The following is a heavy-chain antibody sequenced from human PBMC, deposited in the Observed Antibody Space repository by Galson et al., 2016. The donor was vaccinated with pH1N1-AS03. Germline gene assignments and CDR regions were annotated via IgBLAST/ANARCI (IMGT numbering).Heavy chain of an antibody. CDR1: GYTFTNFG. D-gene: IGHD4/OR15-4a*01. J-gene: IGHJ4*02. Sequence: SVKVSCKASGYTFTNFGVIWVRRAPGQGLEWVGWISAYSGNTNYAQSLQGRVSITTDPSTNTVYMELTRLTSDDTAIYYCARDLRSDFGNNFVAEVQFGRYRGQGTLVTVSS. V-gene: IGHV1-18*04. CDR2: ISAYSGNT. CDR3: ARDLRSDFGNNFVAEVQFGRY.